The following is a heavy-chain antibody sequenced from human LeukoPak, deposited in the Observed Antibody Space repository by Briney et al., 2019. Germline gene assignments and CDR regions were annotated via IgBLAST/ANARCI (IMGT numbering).Heavy chain of an antibody. CDR3: ARDPYGSGSYSFAYYYYYYGMDV. J-gene: IGHJ6*04. V-gene: IGHV3-21*01. CDR1: GFTFSSYS. CDR2: ISSSSSYI. D-gene: IGHD3-10*01. Sequence: GGSLRLSCAASGFTFSSYSMNWVRQAPGKGLEWVSSISSSSSYIYYADSVKGRFTISRDNAKNSLYLQMNSLRAEDTAMYYCARDPYGSGSYSFAYYYYYYGMDVWGKGTTVTVSS.